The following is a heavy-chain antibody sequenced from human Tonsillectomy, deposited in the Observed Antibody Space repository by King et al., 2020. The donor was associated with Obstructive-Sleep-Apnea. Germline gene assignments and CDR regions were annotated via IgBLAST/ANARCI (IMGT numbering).Heavy chain of an antibody. CDR2: IYYSGST. J-gene: IGHJ5*02. CDR3: ARGDYYDSSGYYPRWFDP. D-gene: IGHD3-22*01. V-gene: IGHV4-39*07. CDR1: GGCISSSTYY. Sequence: QLQESGPGLVKPSETLSLTCTVSGGCISSSTYYWCWIRQPPGKGLECIVSIYYSGSTYYNPSLQSRVTILVDTSNTHFSLKLCSVTAADTAVYYCARGDYYDSSGYYPRWFDPWGQGTLVTVSS.